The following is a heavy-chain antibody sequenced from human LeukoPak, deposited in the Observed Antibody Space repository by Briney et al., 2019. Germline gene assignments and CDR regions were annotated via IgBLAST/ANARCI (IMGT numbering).Heavy chain of an antibody. V-gene: IGHV4-59*12. Sequence: NPSETLSLTCTVSGGSINSYYWSWIRQPPGEGLEWIGYIYYSGSTKYNPSLKSRVTMSIDTSKNQFSLNLYSVTAADTAVYYCATNYTAVSAFDSWGQGTLVTVSS. CDR2: IYYSGST. CDR3: ATNYTAVSAFDS. CDR1: GGSINSYY. D-gene: IGHD6-19*01. J-gene: IGHJ4*02.